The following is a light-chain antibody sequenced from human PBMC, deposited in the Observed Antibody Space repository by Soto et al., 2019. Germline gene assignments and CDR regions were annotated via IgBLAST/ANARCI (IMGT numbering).Light chain of an antibody. CDR2: GAS. CDR3: QQYASSPPVT. J-gene: IGKJ5*01. CDR1: QSVSSSY. V-gene: IGKV3-20*01. Sequence: EIVLTQSPGTLSLSPGERATLSYRASQSVSSSYLAWYQQKPGQAPRLLIYGASGRATGIPDRFSGSVSGTAFTLTISRLEPEDFAVYYCQQYASSPPVTFGQGTRLEIK.